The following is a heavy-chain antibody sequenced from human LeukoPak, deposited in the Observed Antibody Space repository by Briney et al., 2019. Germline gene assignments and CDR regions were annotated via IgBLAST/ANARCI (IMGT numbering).Heavy chain of an antibody. V-gene: IGHV3-48*02. D-gene: IGHD1-26*01. CDR1: GFTFSSYS. Sequence: GGSLRLSCAASGFTFSSYSMNWVRQAPVKGLEWVSYIDSSSSTIYYADSVKGRFTISRDNAKNSLYLQMNSLRDEDTAVYYCARDSLVGATLDYWGQGTLVTVSS. CDR3: ARDSLVGATLDY. CDR2: IDSSSSTI. J-gene: IGHJ4*02.